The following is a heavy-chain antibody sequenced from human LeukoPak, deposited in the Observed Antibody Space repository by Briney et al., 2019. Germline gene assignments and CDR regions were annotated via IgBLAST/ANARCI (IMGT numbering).Heavy chain of an antibody. CDR3: ARSWGAVDTAMVGSAYYYYGMDV. J-gene: IGHJ6*02. Sequence: ASVNVSSKASGYTFTVYYMHWVRQAPGQGLEWMGRINPNSGGTNYAQKFQGRVTMTRDTSISTAYMELSRLRSDDTAVYYCARSWGAVDTAMVGSAYYYYGMDVWGQGTTVTVSS. CDR2: INPNSGGT. D-gene: IGHD5-18*01. V-gene: IGHV1-2*06. CDR1: GYTFTVYY.